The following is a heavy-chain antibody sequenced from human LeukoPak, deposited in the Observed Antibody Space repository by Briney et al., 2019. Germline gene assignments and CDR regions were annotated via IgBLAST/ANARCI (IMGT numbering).Heavy chain of an antibody. CDR2: IFYSGST. Sequence: SETLSLTCTVSGGSISSYHWSWIRQPPGKGLEWIGYIFYSGSTNYNPSLKSRVSISVDMSKNQFSLRLTSVTAADPAVYYCARYGGKNCFDYWGQGTLVTVSS. CDR1: GGSISSYH. J-gene: IGHJ4*02. CDR3: ARYGGKNCFDY. D-gene: IGHD4-23*01. V-gene: IGHV4-59*01.